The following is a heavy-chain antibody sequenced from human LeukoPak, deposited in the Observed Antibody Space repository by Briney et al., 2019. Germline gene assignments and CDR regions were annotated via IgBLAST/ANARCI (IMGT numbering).Heavy chain of an antibody. CDR1: GFTFSSYD. Sequence: GGSLRLSCAASGFTFSSYDMQWVRQAPGKGLEYVSAISGNGGTTYYANSMKGRFTISSDNYKNTPYLQMGSLRAEDMAVYYCSRDGARYSGSYYNDYWGQGNLVTVSS. V-gene: IGHV3-64*01. J-gene: IGHJ4*02. CDR3: SRDGARYSGSYYNDY. D-gene: IGHD1-26*01. CDR2: ISGNGGTT.